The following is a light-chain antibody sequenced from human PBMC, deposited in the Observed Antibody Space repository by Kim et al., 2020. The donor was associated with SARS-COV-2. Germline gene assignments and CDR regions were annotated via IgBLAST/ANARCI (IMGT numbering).Light chain of an antibody. Sequence: PGERATLAWRARQRIPSNRLARYQQKPGQAPRLLLYGASIRATGIPDRFSGSGSGADFTLSISRLEPEDLAVYYCQQYVTSPPYTFGQGTKLEI. CDR3: QQYVTSPPYT. CDR1: QRIPSNR. J-gene: IGKJ2*01. V-gene: IGKV3-20*01. CDR2: GAS.